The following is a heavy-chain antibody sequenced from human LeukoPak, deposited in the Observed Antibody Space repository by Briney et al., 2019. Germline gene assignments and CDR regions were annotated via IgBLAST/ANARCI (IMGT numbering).Heavy chain of an antibody. D-gene: IGHD4-17*01. CDR3: AKRLLGYADSSPIDY. CDR2: IKLDGSEK. CDR1: GFTFGKYW. Sequence: GGSLRLSCVASGFTFGKYWMSWVRQAPGKGLEWVANIKLDGSEKNYVDSVKGRFTISRDNSKNTLYLQMNSLRAEDTAVYYCAKRLLGYADSSPIDYWGQGTLVTVSS. V-gene: IGHV3-7*03. J-gene: IGHJ4*02.